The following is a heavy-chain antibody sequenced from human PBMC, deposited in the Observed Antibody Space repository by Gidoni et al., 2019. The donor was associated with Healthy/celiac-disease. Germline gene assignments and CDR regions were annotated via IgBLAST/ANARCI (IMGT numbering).Heavy chain of an antibody. CDR3: ARRDGAYAWIQLDY. D-gene: IGHD4-17*01. J-gene: IGHJ4*01. V-gene: IGHV4-39*07. CDR1: CCSISSSSYY. CDR2: IYYSGST. Sequence: QLQLQESGPGLVKPSETLSLTCTGSCCSISSSSYYWCWIRQRPGKGLEWIGSIYYSGSTYYNPSLKSRVTITVETSKNQFSLKLSSGTAADTAVYYCARRDGAYAWIQLDYWGHGTLVTVSS.